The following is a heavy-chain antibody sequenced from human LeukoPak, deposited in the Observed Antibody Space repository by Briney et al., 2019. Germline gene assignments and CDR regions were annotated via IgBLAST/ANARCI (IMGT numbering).Heavy chain of an antibody. CDR1: GGSFSGYY. V-gene: IGHV4-34*01. D-gene: IGHD3-16*02. CDR3: ARGHYDYVWGSYRTPGYYFDY. CDR2: INHSGST. Sequence: SETLSLTCAVYGGSFSGYYWSWIRRPPGKGLEWIGEINHSGSTNYNPSLKSRVTISVDTSKNQFSLKLSSVTAADTAVYYRARGHYDYVWGSYRTPGYYFDYWGQGTLVTVSS. J-gene: IGHJ4*02.